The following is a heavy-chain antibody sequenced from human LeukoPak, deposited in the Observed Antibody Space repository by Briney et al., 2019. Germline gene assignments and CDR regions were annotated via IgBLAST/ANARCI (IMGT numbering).Heavy chain of an antibody. CDR3: ARQMGYYDSSGYYYDY. CDR2: IYYSGST. Sequence: KPLETLSLTCTVSGGSISSSSYYWGWIRQPPGKGLEWIGSIYYSGSTYYNPSLKSRVTISVDTSKNQFSLKLSSVTAADTAVYYCARQMGYYDSSGYYYDYWGQGTLVTVSS. CDR1: GGSISSSSYY. V-gene: IGHV4-39*01. J-gene: IGHJ4*02. D-gene: IGHD3-22*01.